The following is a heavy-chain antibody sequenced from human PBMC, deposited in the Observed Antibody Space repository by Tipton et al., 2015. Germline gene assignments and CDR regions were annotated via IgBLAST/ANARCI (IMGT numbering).Heavy chain of an antibody. CDR1: SDSINKYY. CDR2: IQYSGGT. J-gene: IGHJ6*02. CDR3: ARDFTPYQYYAMDV. Sequence: TLSLTCTVSSDSINKYYWSWIRQPPGKELQWIGYIQYSGGTNYNPSLESRVSMSVDTSKTQFSLKMSSVTASDTAVYYCARDFTPYQYYAMDVWGQGTTVTVSS. V-gene: IGHV4-59*01.